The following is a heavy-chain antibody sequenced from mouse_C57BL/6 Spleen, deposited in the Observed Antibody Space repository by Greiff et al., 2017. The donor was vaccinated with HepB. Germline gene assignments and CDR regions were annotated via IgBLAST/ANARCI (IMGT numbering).Heavy chain of an antibody. CDR1: GFNIKNTY. CDR3: AREDYYGSSYDWYFDV. D-gene: IGHD1-1*01. Sequence: EVQLQQSVAELVRPGASVKLSCTASGFNIKNTYMHWVKQRPEQGLEWIGRIDPANGNTKYAPKVQGQATITADTSSNTAYLQLSSLTSEDTAIYYCAREDYYGSSYDWYFDVWGTGTTVTVSS. CDR2: IDPANGNT. V-gene: IGHV14-3*01. J-gene: IGHJ1*03.